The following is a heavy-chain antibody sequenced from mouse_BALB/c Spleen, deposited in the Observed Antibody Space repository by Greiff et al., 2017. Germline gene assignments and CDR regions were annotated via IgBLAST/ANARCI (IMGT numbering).Heavy chain of an antibody. J-gene: IGHJ1*01. CDR1: GYSITSGYY. CDR2: ISYDGSN. D-gene: IGHD2-14*01. V-gene: IGHV3-6*02. CDR3: ASYRYDGYFDV. Sequence: EVQLVESGPGLVKPSQSLSLTCSVTGYSITSGYYWNWIRQFPGNKLEWMGSISYDGSNNYNPSLKNRISITRDTSKNQFFLKLNSVTTEDTATYYCASYRYDGYFDVWGAGTTVTVSS.